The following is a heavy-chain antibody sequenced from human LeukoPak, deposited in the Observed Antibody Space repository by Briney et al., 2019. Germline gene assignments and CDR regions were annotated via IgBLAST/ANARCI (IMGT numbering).Heavy chain of an antibody. CDR3: ARRYSGDSPLDY. Sequence: GGSLRLSCAASGFTFSSYAMHWVRQAPGKGLEWVAVISYDGSNKYYADSVKGQFTISRDNSKNTLYLQMNSLRAEDTAVYYCARRYSGDSPLDYWGQGTLVTVSS. V-gene: IGHV3-30-3*01. J-gene: IGHJ4*02. CDR2: ISYDGSNK. D-gene: IGHD2-21*01. CDR1: GFTFSSYA.